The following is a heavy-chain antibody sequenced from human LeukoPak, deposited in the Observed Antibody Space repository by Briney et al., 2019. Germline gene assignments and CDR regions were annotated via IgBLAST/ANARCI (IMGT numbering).Heavy chain of an antibody. Sequence: SETLSLTCAVYGGSFSGYYWSWIRQPPGKGLEWIGEINHSGSTNYNPSLKSRVTISVDTSKNQFSLKLSSVTAADTAVYYCARGRQRAYYSDSSGYPPDYWGQGTLVTVSS. V-gene: IGHV4-34*01. D-gene: IGHD3-22*01. CDR2: INHSGST. CDR3: ARGRQRAYYSDSSGYPPDY. CDR1: GGSFSGYY. J-gene: IGHJ4*02.